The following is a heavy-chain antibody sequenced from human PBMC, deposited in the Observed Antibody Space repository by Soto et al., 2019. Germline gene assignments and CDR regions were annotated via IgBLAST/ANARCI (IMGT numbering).Heavy chain of an antibody. Sequence: PSETLSLTCTVYGGSISSYYWSWIRQPAGKGLEWIGRIYTSGSTNYNPSLKSRVTMSVDTSKNQFSLKLSSVTAADTAVYYCARLASRNYYDSSGYWPLFDYSGQGTLVTVSS. CDR1: GGSISSYY. V-gene: IGHV4-4*07. CDR3: ARLASRNYYDSSGYWPLFDY. CDR2: IYTSGST. D-gene: IGHD3-22*01. J-gene: IGHJ4*02.